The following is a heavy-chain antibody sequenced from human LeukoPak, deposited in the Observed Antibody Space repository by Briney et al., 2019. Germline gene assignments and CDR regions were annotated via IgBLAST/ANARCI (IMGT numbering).Heavy chain of an antibody. Sequence: GGSLRLSCAASGFTFSSYRMSWVRQAPGKGLEWVANIKQDGSEKYYVDSVEGRFTISRDNAKNSLYLQMNSLRAEDTAVYYCAREGGAYYDFWSGYYRYYYMDVWGKGTTVTVSS. V-gene: IGHV3-7*01. CDR1: GFTFSSYR. CDR2: IKQDGSEK. D-gene: IGHD3-3*01. J-gene: IGHJ6*03. CDR3: AREGGAYYDFWSGYYRYYYMDV.